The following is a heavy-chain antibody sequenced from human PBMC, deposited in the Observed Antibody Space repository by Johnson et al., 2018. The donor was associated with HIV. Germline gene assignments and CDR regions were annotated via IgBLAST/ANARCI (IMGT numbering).Heavy chain of an antibody. V-gene: IGHV3-20*04. CDR3: AKARFLEHAFDI. CDR1: GFTFDDYG. Sequence: VQLVESGGGVVRPGGSLRLSCAASGFTFDDYGMSWVRQAPGKGLEWVSGINWNGGSTGYADSVKGRFTISRDNAKNSLYVQMNSLRAEDTAVYYCAKARFLEHAFDIWGQGTMVTVSS. J-gene: IGHJ3*02. D-gene: IGHD3-3*01. CDR2: INWNGGST.